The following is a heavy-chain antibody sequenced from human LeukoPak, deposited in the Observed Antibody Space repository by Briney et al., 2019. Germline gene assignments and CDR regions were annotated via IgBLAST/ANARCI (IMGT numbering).Heavy chain of an antibody. CDR3: ARVQYYDSSGSGCDAFDI. CDR2: ISSSSSYI. V-gene: IGHV3-21*01. CDR1: GFTFSSYA. Sequence: GGSLRLSCAASGFTFSSYAMSWVRQAPGKGLEWVSSISSSSSYIYYADSVKGRFTISRDNAKNSLYLQMNSLRAEDTAVYYCARVQYYDSSGSGCDAFDIWGQGTMVTVSS. D-gene: IGHD3-22*01. J-gene: IGHJ3*02.